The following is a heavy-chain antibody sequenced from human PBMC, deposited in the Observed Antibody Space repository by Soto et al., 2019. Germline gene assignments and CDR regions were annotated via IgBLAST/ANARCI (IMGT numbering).Heavy chain of an antibody. D-gene: IGHD2-2*01. J-gene: IGHJ4*02. CDR2: IHSSGYT. CDR1: GGSISSYY. V-gene: IGHV4-4*07. CDR3: ESLGGTSDY. Sequence: QVHLQESGPGLVKPSETLSLTCTVSGGSISSYYWNWIRQPAGKGLEWIGRIHSSGYTNYNSSLRSRVTMSVDSSKSQISLKMTSVTAAATAVYYCESLGGTSDYWAQGTLVNVSS.